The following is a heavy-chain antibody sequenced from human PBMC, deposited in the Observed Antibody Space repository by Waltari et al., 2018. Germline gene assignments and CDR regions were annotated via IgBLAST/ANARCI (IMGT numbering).Heavy chain of an antibody. J-gene: IGHJ3*02. CDR2: ISSTGTTI. CDR1: GLIFSTYS. CDR3: AREIRGTGYFPDAFDI. D-gene: IGHD3-9*01. V-gene: IGHV3-48*01. Sequence: EVQLVESGGGLVQPGGSLRLSCAASGLIFSTYSMNWVAQAPGKGVEWVAYISSTGTTIYYTDSVQGRFTISRTNAQNSLYLQMNSLRAEDTAVYYCAREIRGTGYFPDAFDIWGQGTMVTVSS.